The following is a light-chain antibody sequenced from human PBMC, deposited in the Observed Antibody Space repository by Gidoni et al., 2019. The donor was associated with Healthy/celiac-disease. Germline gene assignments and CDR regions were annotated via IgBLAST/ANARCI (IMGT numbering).Light chain of an antibody. J-gene: IGKJ2*01. CDR3: QQYNNWPPGFMYT. CDR2: GAS. Sequence: EIVMTQSPATLSVSPGERATLSCRASQSVSSNLAWYQQKPGQAPRLLIYGASTRATGIPARLSGSGSGTEFTLISSLQSEDFAVYYCQQYNNWPPGFMYTFGQGTKLEIK. V-gene: IGKV3-15*01. CDR1: QSVSSN.